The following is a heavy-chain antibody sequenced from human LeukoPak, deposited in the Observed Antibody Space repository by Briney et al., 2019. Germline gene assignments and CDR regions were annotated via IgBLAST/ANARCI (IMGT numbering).Heavy chain of an antibody. CDR2: MNPNSGNT. J-gene: IGHJ4*02. V-gene: IGHV1-8*03. CDR1: GYTFTSYD. Sequence: ASVKVSCKASGYTFTSYDINWVRQATGQGLEWMGWMNPNSGNTGYAQKFQGRVTITRNTSISTAYMELSSLRSEDTAVYYCARENCSSTTCYGGPLDYWGQGTLVTVSS. CDR3: ARENCSSTTCYGGPLDY. D-gene: IGHD2-2*01.